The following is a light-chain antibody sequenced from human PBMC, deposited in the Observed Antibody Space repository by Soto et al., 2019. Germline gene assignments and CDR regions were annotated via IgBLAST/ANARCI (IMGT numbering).Light chain of an antibody. Sequence: EIVLTQSPGTLSLSPGERATLSCRATQTVSSNYLAWYQQKPGQAPRLLIYGASSRATGIPDRFSGSGSGTDFTLTISRLEPQDFAVDYCHQYGNSLSITFGQGTRLEIK. CDR3: HQYGNSLSIT. V-gene: IGKV3-20*01. J-gene: IGKJ5*01. CDR1: QTVSSNY. CDR2: GAS.